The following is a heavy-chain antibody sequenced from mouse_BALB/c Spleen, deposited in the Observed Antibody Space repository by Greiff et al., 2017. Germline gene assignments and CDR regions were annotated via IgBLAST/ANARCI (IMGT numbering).Heavy chain of an antibody. CDR1: GFNIKDTY. D-gene: IGHD2-2*01. CDR3: ARFPLYYGSNYFDY. V-gene: IGHV14-3*02. J-gene: IGHJ2*01. Sequence: VQLKESGAELVKPGASVKLSCTASGFNIKDTYMHWVKQRPEQGLEWIGRIDPANGNTKYDPKFQGKATITADTSSNTAYLQLSSLTSEDTAVYYCARFPLYYGSNYFDYWGQGTTLTVSS. CDR2: IDPANGNT.